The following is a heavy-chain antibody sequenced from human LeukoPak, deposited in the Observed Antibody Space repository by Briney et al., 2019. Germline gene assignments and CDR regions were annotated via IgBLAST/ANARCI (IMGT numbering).Heavy chain of an antibody. CDR2: INTNTGSP. D-gene: IGHD3-10*01. V-gene: IGHV7-4-1*02. CDR3: ARAPRYYGSGSYYFEY. CDR1: GYTFTDNA. Sequence: GASVKVSCKASGYTFTDNAMNWVRQAPGQGLEWMGWINTNTGSPTYAQGFTGRFVFSLDTSVSTAYLQITSLKAEDTAVHFCARAPRYYGSGSYYFEYWGQGTLVTVSS. J-gene: IGHJ4*02.